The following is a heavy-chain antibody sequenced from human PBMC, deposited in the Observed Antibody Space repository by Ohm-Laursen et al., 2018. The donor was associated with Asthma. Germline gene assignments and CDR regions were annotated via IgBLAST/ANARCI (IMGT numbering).Heavy chain of an antibody. CDR1: GFTFSSYW. CDR2: IYPDGGEK. Sequence: GSLRLSCSASGFTFSSYWMSWVRQAPGKGLEWVANIYPDGGEKYYVDSVDGRFTISRDNAKDSLSLQMNSLRVEDTAVYYCAAWGSENFWGQGTLVTVS. CDR3: AAWGSENF. J-gene: IGHJ4*02. D-gene: IGHD7-27*01. V-gene: IGHV3-7*02.